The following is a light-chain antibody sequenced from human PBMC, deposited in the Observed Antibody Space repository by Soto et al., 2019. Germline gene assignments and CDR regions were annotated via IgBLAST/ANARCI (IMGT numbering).Light chain of an antibody. J-gene: IGKJ1*01. CDR2: DAS. Sequence: DIQMTQSPSSLSASVRDRVTITCQASQDISNYLNWYQQKPGKAPKLLIYDASSLESGVPSRFSGSGSGTEFTLTITSLQPDDFATYYCQQYNSYPWTFGQGTKVDIK. CDR1: QDISNY. V-gene: IGKV1-5*01. CDR3: QQYNSYPWT.